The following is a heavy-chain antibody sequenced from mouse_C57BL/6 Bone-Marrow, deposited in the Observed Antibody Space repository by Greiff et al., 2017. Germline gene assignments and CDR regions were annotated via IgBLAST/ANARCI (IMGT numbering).Heavy chain of an antibody. J-gene: IGHJ3*01. V-gene: IGHV1-26*01. Sequence: VQLQQSGPELVKPGASVKLSCKASGYTFTDYYMNWVKRSHGKSLEWIGDINPNNGGTSYNQKFKGKATLTVDKSSSTAYMELRSLTSEDSAVYCCARGGYIARWFAYWGQGTLVTVSA. CDR1: GYTFTDYY. CDR3: ARGGYIARWFAY. D-gene: IGHD2-2*01. CDR2: INPNNGGT.